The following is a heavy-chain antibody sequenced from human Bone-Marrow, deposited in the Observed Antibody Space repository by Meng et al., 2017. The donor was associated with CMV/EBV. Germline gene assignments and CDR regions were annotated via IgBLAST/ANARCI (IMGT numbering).Heavy chain of an antibody. CDR1: GYTLTELS. CDR3: ATYIGTNDAFDI. V-gene: IGHV1-24*01. D-gene: IGHD5-12*01. J-gene: IGHJ3*02. Sequence: ASVKVSCKVSGYTLTELSMHWVRQAPGKGLEWMGGFDPEDGETIYAQKFQGRVTMTEDTSTDTAYMELSSLRSEDTAVYYCATYIGTNDAFDIWGHGTMVTVSS. CDR2: FDPEDGET.